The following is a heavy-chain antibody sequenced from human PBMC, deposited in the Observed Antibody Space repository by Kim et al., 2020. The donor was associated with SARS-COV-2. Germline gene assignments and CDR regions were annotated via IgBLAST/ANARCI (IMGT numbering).Heavy chain of an antibody. Sequence: PKGRVTISVDTSKNQFSLKLSSVTAADTAVYYCARQEPRYSSAQYYFDYWGQGTLVTVSS. CDR3: ARQEPRYSSAQYYFDY. D-gene: IGHD6-19*01. J-gene: IGHJ4*02. V-gene: IGHV4-39*01.